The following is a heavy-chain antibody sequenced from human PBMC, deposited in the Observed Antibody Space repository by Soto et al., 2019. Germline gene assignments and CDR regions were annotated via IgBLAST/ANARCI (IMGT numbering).Heavy chain of an antibody. CDR1: GGSISSSNW. J-gene: IGHJ4*02. D-gene: IGHD6-19*01. V-gene: IGHV4-4*02. CDR2: IYHSGST. Sequence: QVQLQESGPGLVKPSGTLSLTCAVSGGSISSSNWWSWVRQPPGKGLEWIGEIYHSGSTNYNPSLRSRVTISVDESTTQFSLMLSSVTAADTAVYYCAILPIAVAPMDYWGQGTLVTVSS. CDR3: AILPIAVAPMDY.